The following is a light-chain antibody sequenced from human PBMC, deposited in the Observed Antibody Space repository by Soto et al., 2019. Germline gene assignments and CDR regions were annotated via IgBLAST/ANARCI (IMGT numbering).Light chain of an antibody. CDR1: QSISSY. V-gene: IGKV3-11*01. J-gene: IGKJ3*01. Sequence: EIVLTQSPATLSLSPGERATLSCRASQSISSYLAWYQQKPGQAPRLLIYGASNRATGIPVRFSGSGSGTDFTLTISSLEPEDFAVYYCQQRSTWPRITFGPGTKVGIK. CDR2: GAS. CDR3: QQRSTWPRIT.